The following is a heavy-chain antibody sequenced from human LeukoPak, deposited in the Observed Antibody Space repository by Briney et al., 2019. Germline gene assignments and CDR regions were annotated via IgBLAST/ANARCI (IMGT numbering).Heavy chain of an antibody. CDR1: GSSISSSPYY. CDR3: ARRGPSGRSLDY. D-gene: IGHD3-10*01. J-gene: IGHJ4*02. Sequence: SETLSLTCTVSGSSISSSPYYWGWIRQPPGKGLEWIGNIYYGGSTYYNPSLKTRVTISVDTSKNQFSLKLSSVTAADTAVYYCARRGPSGRSLDYWGQGTLVTVSS. V-gene: IGHV4-39*01. CDR2: IYYGGST.